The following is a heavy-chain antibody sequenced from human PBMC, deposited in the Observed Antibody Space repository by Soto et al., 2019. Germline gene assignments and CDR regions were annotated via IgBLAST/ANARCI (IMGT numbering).Heavy chain of an antibody. J-gene: IGHJ4*02. CDR3: ARYDSSGYYYSFDY. CDR1: GGSISSYY. D-gene: IGHD3-22*01. CDR2: IYYSGST. V-gene: IGHV4-59*01. Sequence: QVQLQESGPGLVKPSETLSLTCTVSGGSISSYYWSWIRQPPGKGLEWIGYIYYSGSTNYNPSLKSRVNISVDPSKNQFSLKLSSVTAADTAVYYCARYDSSGYYYSFDYWGQGTLVTVSS.